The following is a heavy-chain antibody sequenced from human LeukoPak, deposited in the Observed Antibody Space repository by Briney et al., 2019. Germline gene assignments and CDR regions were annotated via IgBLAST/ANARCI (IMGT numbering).Heavy chain of an antibody. Sequence: SETLSLTCTVSGGSISGYYWNWIRQPAGKGLEWIGRIYTSGSTNYNPSLKSRVTMSVDTSKDQFSLKLSSVNAADTAVYYCARLSGSYFDYWGQGTLVTVSS. V-gene: IGHV4-4*07. D-gene: IGHD1-26*01. J-gene: IGHJ4*02. CDR1: GGSISGYY. CDR2: IYTSGST. CDR3: ARLSGSYFDY.